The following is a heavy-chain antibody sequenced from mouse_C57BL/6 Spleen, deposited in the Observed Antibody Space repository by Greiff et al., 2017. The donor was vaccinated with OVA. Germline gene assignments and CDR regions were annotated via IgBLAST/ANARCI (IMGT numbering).Heavy chain of an antibody. D-gene: IGHD2-2*01. J-gene: IGHJ3*01. CDR1: GFTFSDYG. CDR3: ARNGGGYLFAY. CDR2: ISSGSSTI. V-gene: IGHV5-17*01. Sequence: EVMLVESGGGLVKPGGSLKLSCAASGFTFSDYGMHWVRQAPEKGLEWVAYISSGSSTIEYADTVKGRFTISRDNAKNTLFLQMTSLRSEDTAMYYCARNGGGYLFAYWGQGTLVTVSA.